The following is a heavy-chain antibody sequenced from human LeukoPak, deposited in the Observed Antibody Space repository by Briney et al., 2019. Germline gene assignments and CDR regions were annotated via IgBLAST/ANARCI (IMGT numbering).Heavy chain of an antibody. J-gene: IGHJ4*02. D-gene: IGHD5-12*01. Sequence: PSETLSLTCAVYGGSFSGYYWSWIRQPPGKGLEWIGEINHSGSTNYNPSLKSRVTISVDTSKNQFSLKLSSVTAADTAVYYCARGPIVATRGVYYFDYWGQGTLVTVSS. V-gene: IGHV4-34*01. CDR3: ARGPIVATRGVYYFDY. CDR2: INHSGST. CDR1: GGSFSGYY.